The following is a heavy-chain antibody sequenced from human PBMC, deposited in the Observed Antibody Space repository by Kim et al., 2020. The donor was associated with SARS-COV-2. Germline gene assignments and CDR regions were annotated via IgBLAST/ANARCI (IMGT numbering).Heavy chain of an antibody. CDR1: GFTFSSYA. Sequence: GGSLRLSCAASGFTFSSYAMSWVRQAPGKGLEWVSAISGSGGSTYYADSVKGRFTISRDNSKNTLYLQMNSLRAEDTAVYYCAKAVSRMTIFGVVTRGGMDVWGQGTTVPVSS. V-gene: IGHV3-23*01. J-gene: IGHJ6*02. D-gene: IGHD3-3*01. CDR3: AKAVSRMTIFGVVTRGGMDV. CDR2: ISGSGGST.